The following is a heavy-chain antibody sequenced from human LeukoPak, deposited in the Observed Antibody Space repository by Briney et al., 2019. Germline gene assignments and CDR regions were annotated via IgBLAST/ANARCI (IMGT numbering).Heavy chain of an antibody. D-gene: IGHD6-6*01. J-gene: IGHJ5*02. CDR1: GFTFSTYS. CDR2: ISSSSSTI. V-gene: IGHV3-48*01. CDR3: ARVGSSSSGGNWFDP. Sequence: GGFLRLSCAASGFTFSTYSMNWVRQAPGKGLEWVSYISSSSSTIYYADSVKGRFTISRDNAKNSLYLQMNSLRAEDTAVYYCARVGSSSSGGNWFDPWGQETLVTVSS.